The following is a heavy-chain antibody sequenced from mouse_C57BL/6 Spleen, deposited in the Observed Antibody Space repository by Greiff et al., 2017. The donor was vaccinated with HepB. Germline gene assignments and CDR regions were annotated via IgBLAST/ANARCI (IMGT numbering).Heavy chain of an antibody. D-gene: IGHD2-4*01. CDR1: GYAFSSSW. CDR2: IYPGDGDT. V-gene: IGHV1-82*01. Sequence: VKLQESGPELVKPGASVKISCKASGYAFSSSWMNWVKQRPGKGLEWIGRIYPGDGDTNYNGKFKGKATLTADKSSSTAYMQLSSLTSEDSAVYFCAREGKYDYDGAMDYWGQGTSVTVSS. CDR3: AREGKYDYDGAMDY. J-gene: IGHJ4*01.